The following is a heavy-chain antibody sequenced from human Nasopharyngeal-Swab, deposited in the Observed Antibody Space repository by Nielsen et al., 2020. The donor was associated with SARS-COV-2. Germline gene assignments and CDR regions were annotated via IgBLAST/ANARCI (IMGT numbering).Heavy chain of an antibody. D-gene: IGHD4/OR15-4a*01. CDR1: GGSISSSSYY. Sequence: SETLSLTCTVSGGSISSSSYYWGWIRQPPGKGLEWIGSIYYSGSTYCNPSLKSRVTISVDTSKNQFSLKLSSVTAADTAVYYCARGGAVPTAWYFDLWGRGTLVTVSS. V-gene: IGHV4-39*07. CDR3: ARGGAVPTAWYFDL. J-gene: IGHJ2*01. CDR2: IYYSGST.